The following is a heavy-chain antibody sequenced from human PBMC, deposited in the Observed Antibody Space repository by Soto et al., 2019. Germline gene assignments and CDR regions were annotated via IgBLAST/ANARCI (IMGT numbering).Heavy chain of an antibody. CDR1: GGSMSSYY. Sequence: PSETLSLTCTVSGGSMSSYYWSWIRQPPGKGLEWIGYIYYSGNTNYNPSLKSRVTISVDTSKNQFSLKLSSVTAADTALYYCATASGYDYEHFDYWGQGTLVTVSS. CDR3: ATASGYDYEHFDY. CDR2: IYYSGNT. V-gene: IGHV4-59*01. D-gene: IGHD5-12*01. J-gene: IGHJ4*02.